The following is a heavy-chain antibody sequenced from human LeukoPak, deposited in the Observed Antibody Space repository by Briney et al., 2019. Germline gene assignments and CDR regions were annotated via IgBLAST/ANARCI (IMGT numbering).Heavy chain of an antibody. J-gene: IGHJ4*02. Sequence: GGSLRLSCAASGFTFSSYAMSWVRQAPGKGLEWVSAISGSGGSTYYADSVKGRFTISRDNSKNTLYLQTNSLRAEDTAVYYCAKSGPRWYSSGWYNYWGQGTLVTVSS. CDR1: GFTFSSYA. CDR2: ISGSGGST. CDR3: AKSGPRWYSSGWYNY. V-gene: IGHV3-23*01. D-gene: IGHD6-19*01.